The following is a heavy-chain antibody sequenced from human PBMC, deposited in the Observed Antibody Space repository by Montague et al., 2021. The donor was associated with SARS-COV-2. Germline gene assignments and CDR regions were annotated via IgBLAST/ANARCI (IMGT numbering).Heavy chain of an antibody. D-gene: IGHD6-19*01. CDR3: ALAVAGRGGYDY. J-gene: IGHJ4*02. Sequence: CAISGDSVSSNSAAWNWIRQSPSRGLEWLGRTYYRSKWYYEYAVSLKSRITINPDTSKNQFSLQVKSMTPEDTAVYYCALAVAGRGGYDYWAREPWSPSPQ. V-gene: IGHV6-1*01. CDR1: GDSVSSNSAA. CDR2: TYYRSKWYY.